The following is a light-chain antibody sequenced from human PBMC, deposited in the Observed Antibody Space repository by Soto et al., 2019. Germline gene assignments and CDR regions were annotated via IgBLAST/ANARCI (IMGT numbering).Light chain of an antibody. Sequence: EIVLTQSPGTLSLSPGERATLSCRASQSISSTYLTWYHQRPGQAPRLLIYDASRRATGIPDRFSGSGSGTDFSLTISSLQSEDSAVYYCHQYNSWPRGTFGPGTKVEIK. J-gene: IGKJ3*01. CDR3: HQYNSWPRGT. CDR2: DAS. V-gene: IGKV3-20*01. CDR1: QSISSTY.